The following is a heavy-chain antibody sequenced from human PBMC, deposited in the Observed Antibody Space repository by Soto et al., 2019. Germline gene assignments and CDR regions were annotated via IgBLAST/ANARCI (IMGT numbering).Heavy chain of an antibody. CDR1: GASISSYY. CDR3: ANLPTWGATTFAP. Sequence: SETLSLTCTVSGASISSYYWSWIRQPPGKGLEWIAYIYNTGTTKYNPSLKSRVTISEDTSKDQFSLKLTSVTAADTAVYYCANLPTWGATTFAPWGQGTLVTVSS. CDR2: IYNTGTT. J-gene: IGHJ5*02. D-gene: IGHD1-26*01. V-gene: IGHV4-4*08.